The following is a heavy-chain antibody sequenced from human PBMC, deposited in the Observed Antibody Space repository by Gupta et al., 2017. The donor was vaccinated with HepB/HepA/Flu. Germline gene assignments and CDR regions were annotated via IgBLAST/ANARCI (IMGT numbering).Heavy chain of an antibody. CDR2: ILNDGSKA. J-gene: IGHJ4*02. CDR1: GLMFGRCG. CDR3: ARDDDLPGNNFDY. D-gene: IGHD3-3*01. Sequence: VQLEESGGCVVQPGRSLALSCAASGLMFGRCGMHWVRQAPGKGLEWLAVILNDGSKAWHADSVKGRFTISRDNTGNTLYLRMTSLRADDTAVYYCARDDDLPGNNFDYWGQGTLVTVAS. V-gene: IGHV3-33*01.